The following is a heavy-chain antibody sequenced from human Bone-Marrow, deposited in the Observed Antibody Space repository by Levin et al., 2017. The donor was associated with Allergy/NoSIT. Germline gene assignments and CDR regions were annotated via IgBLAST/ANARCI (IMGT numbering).Heavy chain of an antibody. CDR2: ITSRGDST. V-gene: IGHV3-23*01. CDR3: AKGDYTNYGAGIDY. CDR1: GFTFDSYA. Sequence: LSLTCAASGFTFDSYAMNWVRQAPGKGLELVSAITSRGDSTYHADSVKGRFTISRDNSKNTLYLEMNSLRAEDTALYYCAKGDYTNYGAGIDYWGQGTLVTVSS. D-gene: IGHD4-11*01. J-gene: IGHJ4*02.